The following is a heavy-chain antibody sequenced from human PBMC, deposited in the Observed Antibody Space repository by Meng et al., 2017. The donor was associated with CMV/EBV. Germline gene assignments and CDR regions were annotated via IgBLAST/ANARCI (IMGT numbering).Heavy chain of an antibody. CDR2: MNPNSGNT. J-gene: IGHJ5*02. CDR1: GYTFTSYD. V-gene: IGHV1-8*03. CDR3: ARGLISPRYCSSTSCRYWFDP. D-gene: IGHD2-2*01. Sequence: ASVKVSCKASGYTFTSYDINWVRQATGQGLEWMGWMNPNSGNTGYAQKFQGRVTITRNTSISTAYMELSSLRSEDTAVYYCARGLISPRYCSSTSCRYWFDPWGQGTLVTVSS.